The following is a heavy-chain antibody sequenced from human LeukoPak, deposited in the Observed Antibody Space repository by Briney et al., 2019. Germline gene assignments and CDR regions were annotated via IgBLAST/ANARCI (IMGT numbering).Heavy chain of an antibody. Sequence: PSETLSLTCTVSGGSISSGSYYWSWIRQPAGKGLEWIGRIYTSGSTNYNPSLKSRVTISVDTSKNQFSLKLSSVTAADTAVYYCAREAYRSSTSCYSYYYYMDVWGKGTTVTISS. CDR2: IYTSGST. J-gene: IGHJ6*03. CDR3: AREAYRSSTSCYSYYYYMDV. CDR1: GGSISSGSYY. D-gene: IGHD2-2*02. V-gene: IGHV4-61*02.